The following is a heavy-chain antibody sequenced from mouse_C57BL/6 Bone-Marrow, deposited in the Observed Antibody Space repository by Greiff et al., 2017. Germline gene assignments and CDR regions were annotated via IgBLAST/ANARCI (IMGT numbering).Heavy chain of an antibody. CDR3: ARYDGYYVPYYYAMDY. V-gene: IGHV2-9-1*01. D-gene: IGHD2-3*01. J-gene: IGHJ4*01. CDR1: GFSLPSSA. Sequence: VKVVESGPGLVAPSQSLSITCTVSGFSLPSSAISWVRQPPGKGLEWLGVIWTGGGTNYNSALKSRLSISKDNSKSQVFLKMNSLQTDDTARYYCARYDGYYVPYYYAMDYWGQGTSVTVSS. CDR2: IWTGGGT.